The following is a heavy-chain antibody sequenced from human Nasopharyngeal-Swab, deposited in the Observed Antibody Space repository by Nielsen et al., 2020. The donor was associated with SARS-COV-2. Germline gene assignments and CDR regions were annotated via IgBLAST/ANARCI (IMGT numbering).Heavy chain of an antibody. CDR1: GGSISSGGYY. CDR2: IYYSGST. D-gene: IGHD4/OR15-4a*01. CDR3: PYGANRYQFDY. Sequence: SETLSLTCPVSGGSISSGGYYWSWIRQHPGKGLEWIGYIYYSGSTNYNPSLESRVTISVDTSKNQFSLKLSSVTAADTAVYYCPYGANRYQFDYLCQRTLVTVSS. J-gene: IGHJ4*02. V-gene: IGHV4-61*08.